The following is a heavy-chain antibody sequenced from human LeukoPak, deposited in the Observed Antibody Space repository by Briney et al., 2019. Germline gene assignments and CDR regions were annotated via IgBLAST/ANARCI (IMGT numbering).Heavy chain of an antibody. V-gene: IGHV3-23*01. Sequence: GGSLRLSCAPSGFTFSSYAMSWVRQAPGKGLEWVSAISGSGGSTYYADSVKGRFTISRDNSKNTLYLQMNSLRAEDTAVYYCAKDGHIRNRIVGATVVPPFDYWGQGTLVTVSS. CDR3: AKDGHIRNRIVGATVVPPFDY. CDR2: ISGSGGST. CDR1: GFTFSSYA. D-gene: IGHD1-26*01. J-gene: IGHJ4*02.